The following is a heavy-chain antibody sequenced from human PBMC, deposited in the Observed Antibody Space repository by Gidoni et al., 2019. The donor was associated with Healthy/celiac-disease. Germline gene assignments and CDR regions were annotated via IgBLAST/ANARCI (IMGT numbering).Heavy chain of an antibody. CDR1: GFPFTSYA. Sequence: EVQLLESGGCLVPPGGSLRLSCAASGFPFTSYAMGWVRQAPGKGVEWVSAMQGSSVSTYYADSVKGRFTISRDNSKNTLYLQMNSLRAEDTAVYYCAKDLQYSVAGKGGWGQGTLVTVSS. V-gene: IGHV3-23*01. CDR3: AKDLQYSVAGKGG. J-gene: IGHJ4*02. D-gene: IGHD6-19*01. CDR2: MQGSSVST.